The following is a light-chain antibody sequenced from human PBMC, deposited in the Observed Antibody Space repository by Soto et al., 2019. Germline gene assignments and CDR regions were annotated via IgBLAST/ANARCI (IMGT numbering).Light chain of an antibody. Sequence: QSALTQPPSASGSPGQSVTISCIGTSSDVGGYNYVSWYQQHPGKAPKLTIYEVTKRPSGVPDRFSGSKSGSTASLTVSGLQAEDEADYYCSSHTGSNSLVFGEGTQLTVL. CDR3: SSHTGSNSLV. V-gene: IGLV2-8*01. J-gene: IGLJ3*02. CDR1: SSDVGGYNY. CDR2: EVT.